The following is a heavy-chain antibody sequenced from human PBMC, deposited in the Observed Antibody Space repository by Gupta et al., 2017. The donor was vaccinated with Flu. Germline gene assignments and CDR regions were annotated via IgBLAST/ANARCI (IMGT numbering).Heavy chain of an antibody. CDR1: GFSFSSYA. J-gene: IGHJ4*02. CDR2: ISYDGGSI. V-gene: IGHV3-30*04. Sequence: QEQLVESGGGVVQPGRSLRLSCAASGFSFSSYAMYWVRKAPGKGLEWVAVISYDGGSIDYADSVKGRFTISRDNSKNTLYLQMNSLRADDTAVYYCAGYGDFASWGQGALVTVSS. D-gene: IGHD4-17*01. CDR3: AGYGDFAS.